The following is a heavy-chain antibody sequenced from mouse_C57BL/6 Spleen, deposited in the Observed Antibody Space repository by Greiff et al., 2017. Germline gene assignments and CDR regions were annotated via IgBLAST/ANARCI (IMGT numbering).Heavy chain of an antibody. CDR3: ARSPAQATAWFAY. Sequence: QVQLQQSGAELVRPGTSVKVSCKASGYAFTNYLLEWVKQRPGQGLEWIGVINPGSGGTNYNEKFKGKATLTADKSSSTAYMQLSSLTSEESAVYFCARSPAQATAWFAYWGQGTLVTVSA. D-gene: IGHD3-2*02. CDR2: INPGSGGT. J-gene: IGHJ3*01. V-gene: IGHV1-54*01. CDR1: GYAFTNYL.